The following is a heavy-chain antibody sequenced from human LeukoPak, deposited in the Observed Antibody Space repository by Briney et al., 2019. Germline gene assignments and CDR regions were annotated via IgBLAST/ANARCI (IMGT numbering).Heavy chain of an antibody. Sequence: GGSLRLSCAASGFTFSSYAMHWVRQAPGEGLEWVAVISYDGSNKYYADSVKGRFTISRDNSKNTLYLQMNSLRAEDTAVYYCAREWSTTDAFDIWGQGTMVTVSS. D-gene: IGHD4-17*01. CDR1: GFTFSSYA. J-gene: IGHJ3*02. CDR2: ISYDGSNK. CDR3: AREWSTTDAFDI. V-gene: IGHV3-30-3*01.